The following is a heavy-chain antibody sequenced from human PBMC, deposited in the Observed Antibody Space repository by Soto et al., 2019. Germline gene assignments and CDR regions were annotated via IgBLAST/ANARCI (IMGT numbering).Heavy chain of an antibody. J-gene: IGHJ6*04. Sequence: SETLSLTCTVAGGSISIYFWSWIRQPPGRGLEWIGHIQYSGSTNYNPSLKSRVTISVDTSKNQVSLKLSSVTAADTAMYFCARQVSSAWPPYYYDMDVWGKGTTVT. D-gene: IGHD6-25*01. V-gene: IGHV4-59*08. CDR1: GGSISIYF. CDR2: IQYSGST. CDR3: ARQVSSAWPPYYYDMDV.